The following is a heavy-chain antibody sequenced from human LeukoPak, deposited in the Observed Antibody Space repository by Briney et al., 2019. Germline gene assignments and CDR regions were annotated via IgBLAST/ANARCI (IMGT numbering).Heavy chain of an antibody. CDR1: GGSISSYY. J-gene: IGHJ4*02. CDR3: ARAAAGREIDY. V-gene: IGHV4-59*01. Sequence: SETLSLTCTVSGGSISSYYWSWIRQPPGKGLEWIGYIYYSGSTNYNPSLKSRVTISVGTSKNQFSLKLSSVTAADTAVYYCARAAAGREIDYWGQGTLVTVSS. CDR2: IYYSGST. D-gene: IGHD6-13*01.